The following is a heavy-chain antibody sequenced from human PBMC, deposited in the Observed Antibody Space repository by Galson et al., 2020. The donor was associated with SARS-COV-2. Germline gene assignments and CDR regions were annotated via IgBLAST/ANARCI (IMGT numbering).Heavy chain of an antibody. D-gene: IGHD3-22*01. J-gene: IGHJ4*02. CDR3: AKEDDTSGYFWGGLTY. CDR2: IRGSSGGT. V-gene: IGHV3-23*01. Sequence: GESLKISCAASGFTFRNYAMTWVRQAPGKGLEWVSAIRGSSGGTYYADSVKSRFTISRDNSKNTLYLQMNRLRAADTAVYYCAKEDDTSGYFWGGLTYWGQGALVTVSS. CDR1: GFTFRNYA.